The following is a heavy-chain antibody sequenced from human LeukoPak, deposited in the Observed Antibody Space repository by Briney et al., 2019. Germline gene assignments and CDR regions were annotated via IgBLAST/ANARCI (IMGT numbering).Heavy chain of an antibody. CDR2: INPSGGST. V-gene: IGHV1-46*01. CDR3: ARDDGIAVAGGDFDY. D-gene: IGHD6-19*01. J-gene: IGHJ4*02. Sequence: GASVKVSCKASGYTFTSYYMHWVRQAPGQGLEWMGIINPSGGSTSYAQKFQGRVTMTRDMSTSTVYMELSSLRSEDTAVYYCARDDGIAVAGGDFDYWGQGTLVTVSS. CDR1: GYTFTSYY.